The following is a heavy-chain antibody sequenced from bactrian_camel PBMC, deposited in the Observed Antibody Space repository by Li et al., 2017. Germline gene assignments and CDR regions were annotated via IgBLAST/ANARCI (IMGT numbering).Heavy chain of an antibody. CDR1: GFTFSNSG. J-gene: IGHJ4*01. Sequence: VQLVESGGGLVQEGGSLRLSCAASGFTFSNSGMSWVRQAPGKGLEWVSSISTGGTGSYVADSVKGRFTISRDNAKNTVYLQLNSLKTEDMAMYYCAWGVALVGGQGTQVTVS. CDR3: AWGVALV. CDR2: ISTGGTGS. V-gene: IGHV3S40*01. D-gene: IGHD6*01.